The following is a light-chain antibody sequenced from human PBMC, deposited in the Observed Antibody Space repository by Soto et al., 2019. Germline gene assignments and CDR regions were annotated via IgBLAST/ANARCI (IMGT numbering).Light chain of an antibody. Sequence: DIQMTQSPSSLSASVGGRVTITCRASQSISINLNWYQQRPGKAPKLMIYDASTLQRGVSPRFSGSGSGTEFTLTISDLQPEDFATYYCQQSSTTLFTVGPGTKVDIK. CDR2: DAS. V-gene: IGKV1-39*01. CDR3: QQSSTTLFT. J-gene: IGKJ3*01. CDR1: QSISIN.